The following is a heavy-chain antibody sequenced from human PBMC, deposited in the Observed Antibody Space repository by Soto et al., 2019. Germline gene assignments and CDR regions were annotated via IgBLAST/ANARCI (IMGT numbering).Heavy chain of an antibody. D-gene: IGHD2-15*01. J-gene: IGHJ1*01. CDR1: GGTFSSYA. Sequence: QVQLVQSGAEVKKPGSSVKVSCKASGGTFSSYAISWVRQAPGQGLEWMGGIIPIFGTANYAQKFKGRVTITADESTSTAYMELSSLRSEDTAGYYCSRGTGKHRWEYFQHWGQGTLGTVSS. CDR2: IIPIFGTA. V-gene: IGHV1-69*01. CDR3: SRGTGKHRWEYFQH.